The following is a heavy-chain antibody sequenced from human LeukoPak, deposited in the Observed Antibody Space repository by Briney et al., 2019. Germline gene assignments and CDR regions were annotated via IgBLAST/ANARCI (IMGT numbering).Heavy chain of an antibody. D-gene: IGHD3-3*01. J-gene: IGHJ3*02. CDR2: IKQDGSEK. V-gene: IGHV3-7*01. CDR1: GFTFSSYW. CDR3: ARVGITIFGVVPGAFDI. Sequence: PGGSLRLSCAASGFTFSSYWMSWVRQAPGKGLGWVGNIKQDGSEKYYVDSVKGRFTISRDNAKNSLYLQMNSLRAEDTAVYYCARVGITIFGVVPGAFDIWGQGTMVTVSS.